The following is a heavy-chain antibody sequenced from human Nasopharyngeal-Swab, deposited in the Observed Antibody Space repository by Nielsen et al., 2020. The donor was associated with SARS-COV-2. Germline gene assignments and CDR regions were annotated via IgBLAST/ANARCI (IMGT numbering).Heavy chain of an antibody. J-gene: IGHJ5*02. CDR2: INPNSGGT. CDR1: GYTFTGYY. Sequence: ASVKVSCKASGYTFTGYYMHWVRQAPGQGLEWMGWINPNSGGTNYAQKFQGWVTMTRDTSISTAYMELSRLRSEDTAVYYCARDLTMIVVESWFDPWGQGTLVTVSS. V-gene: IGHV1-2*04. D-gene: IGHD3-22*01. CDR3: ARDLTMIVVESWFDP.